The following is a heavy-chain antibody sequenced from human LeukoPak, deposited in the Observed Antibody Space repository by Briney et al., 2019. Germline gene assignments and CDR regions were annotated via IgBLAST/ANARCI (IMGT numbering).Heavy chain of an antibody. CDR3: ARDIGVWDEKTFDY. CDR2: ISPDSDFT. Sequence: ASVKVSCKASGYIFDIYALIWVRQAPGQGLEWMGWISPDSDFTKYAQKFQDRVTLTRDTSISTVYMELSRLRSADTAMYFCARDIGVWDEKTFDYWGQGTLVTVSS. J-gene: IGHJ4*02. V-gene: IGHV1-2*02. CDR1: GYIFDIYA. D-gene: IGHD1-26*01.